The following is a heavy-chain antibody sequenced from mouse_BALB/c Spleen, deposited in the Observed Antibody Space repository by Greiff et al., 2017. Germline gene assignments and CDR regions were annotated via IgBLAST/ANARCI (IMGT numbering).Heavy chain of an antibody. V-gene: IGHV5-4*02. D-gene: IGHD1-2*01. CDR3: ARDRDYYGYVFAY. CDR1: GFTFSDYY. CDR2: ISDGGSYT. Sequence: EVKLMESGGGLVKPGGSLKLSCAASGFTFSDYYMYWVRQTPEKRLEWVATISDGGSYTYYPDSVKGRFTISRDNAKNNLYLQMSSLKSEDTAMYYCARDRDYYGYVFAYWGQGTLVTVSA. J-gene: IGHJ3*01.